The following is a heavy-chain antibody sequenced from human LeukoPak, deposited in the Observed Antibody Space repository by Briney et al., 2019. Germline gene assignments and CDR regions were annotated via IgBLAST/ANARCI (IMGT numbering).Heavy chain of an antibody. J-gene: IGHJ3*02. CDR3: ARLSSGYDFDDAFDI. CDR1: GFTFSSYA. V-gene: IGHV3-64*01. D-gene: IGHD5-12*01. Sequence: GGSLRLSCAASGFTFSSYAMHWVRQAPGKGLEYVSAISSNGGSTYYANSVKGRFTISRDNSKNTLYLQMGSLRAEDMAVYYCARLSSGYDFDDAFDIWGQGTMVTVSS. CDR2: ISSNGGST.